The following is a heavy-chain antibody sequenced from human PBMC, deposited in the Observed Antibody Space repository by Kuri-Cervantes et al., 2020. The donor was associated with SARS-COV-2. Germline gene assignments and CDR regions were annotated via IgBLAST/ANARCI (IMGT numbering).Heavy chain of an antibody. CDR2: ISAYNGNT. Sequence: ASVKVSCKASGYTFTSYGISWVRQAPGQGLEWMGWISAYNGNTNYAQFFQGRVTMTRDTSTSTVYMEPSSLTSEDTAIYYCYCAPKEGFDSWGQGTLVTVSS. V-gene: IGHV1-18*01. D-gene: IGHD2-21*01. CDR3: YCAPKEGFDS. J-gene: IGHJ4*02. CDR1: GYTFTSYG.